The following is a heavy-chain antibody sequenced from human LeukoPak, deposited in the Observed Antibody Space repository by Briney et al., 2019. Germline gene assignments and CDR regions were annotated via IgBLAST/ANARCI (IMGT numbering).Heavy chain of an antibody. D-gene: IGHD2-2*01. J-gene: IGHJ3*02. CDR2: INPSGGST. V-gene: IGHV1-46*01. CDR1: GYTFTSYY. Sequence: ASVKVSCKASGYTFTSYYMHWVRQAPGQGLEWMGIINPSGGSTSYAQKFQGRVTMTRDMSTSTVYMELSSLRSEDTAVYYCARALGYCSSTSCLGAAFDIWGQGTMVTVSS. CDR3: ARALGYCSSTSCLGAAFDI.